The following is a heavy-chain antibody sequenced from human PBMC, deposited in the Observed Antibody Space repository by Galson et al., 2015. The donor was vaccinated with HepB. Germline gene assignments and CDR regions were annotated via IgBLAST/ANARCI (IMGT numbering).Heavy chain of an antibody. D-gene: IGHD2-21*01. CDR3: ARDFYCGGDCYAFDY. CDR1: GFTFSSYW. CDR2: IKQDGSEK. Sequence: SLRLSCAASGFTFSSYWMSWVRQAPGKGLEWVANIKQDGSEKYYVDSVKGRFTISRDNAKNSLYLQMNSLRAEDTAVYYCARDFYCGGDCYAFDYWGQGTLVTVSS. J-gene: IGHJ4*02. V-gene: IGHV3-7*01.